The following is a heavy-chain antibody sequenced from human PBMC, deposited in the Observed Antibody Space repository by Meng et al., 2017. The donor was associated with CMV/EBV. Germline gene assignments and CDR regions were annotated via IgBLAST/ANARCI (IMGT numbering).Heavy chain of an antibody. Sequence: SETLSLTCAVYGGSFSGYYWSWIRQPPGKGLEWIGEINHSGSTNYNPSLKSRVTISVDTSKNQFSLKLSSVTAADTAVYYCARGLVRSAFDYWGQGTLVTVSS. V-gene: IGHV4-34*01. CDR3: ARGLVRSAFDY. J-gene: IGHJ4*02. CDR1: GGSFSGYY. CDR2: INHSGST. D-gene: IGHD4-17*01.